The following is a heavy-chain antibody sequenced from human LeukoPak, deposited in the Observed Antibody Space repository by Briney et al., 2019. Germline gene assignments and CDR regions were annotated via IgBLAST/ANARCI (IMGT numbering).Heavy chain of an antibody. V-gene: IGHV3-21*01. Sequence: SGGSLRLSCAASGFTFSSYSMNWVRQAPGKGLEWVSSISSSSSYIYYADSVKGRFTISRDNAKNSLYLQMNSLRAEDTAVYYCARDLRGSFDYWGQGTLVTVSS. CDR2: ISSSSSYI. CDR1: GFTFSSYS. D-gene: IGHD4-17*01. CDR3: ARDLRGSFDY. J-gene: IGHJ4*02.